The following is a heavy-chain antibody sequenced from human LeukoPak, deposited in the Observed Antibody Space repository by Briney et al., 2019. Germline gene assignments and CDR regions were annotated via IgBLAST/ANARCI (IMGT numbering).Heavy chain of an antibody. CDR1: GFTFSSYA. J-gene: IGHJ4*02. CDR3: AKDLVGYSSSWYSAPFDY. D-gene: IGHD6-13*01. V-gene: IGHV3-23*01. Sequence: GGSLRLSCAASGFTFSSYAMSWVRQAPGKGLEWVSAISGSGGSTYYADSVKGRFTISRDNSKNTLYLQMNSLRAEDTAVYYCAKDLVGYSSSWYSAPFDYWGQGTLVTVSS. CDR2: ISGSGGST.